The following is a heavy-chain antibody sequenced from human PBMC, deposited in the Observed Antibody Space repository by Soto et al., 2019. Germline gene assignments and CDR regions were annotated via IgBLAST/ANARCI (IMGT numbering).Heavy chain of an antibody. CDR1: GYTFTSYY. CDR2: INPSGGST. D-gene: IGHD3-3*01. CDR3: ARERGIFGVVNRDAFDI. J-gene: IGHJ3*02. Sequence: QVQLVQSGAEVKKPGASVKVSCKASGYTFTSYYMHWVRQAPGQGLEWMGIINPSGGSTSYAQKFQGRVTMTRDTSASTVYMELSSLRSEDTAVYYWARERGIFGVVNRDAFDIWGQGTMVTVSS. V-gene: IGHV1-46*01.